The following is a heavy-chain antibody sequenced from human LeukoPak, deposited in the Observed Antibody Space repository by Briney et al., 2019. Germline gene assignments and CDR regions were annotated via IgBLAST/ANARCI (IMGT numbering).Heavy chain of an antibody. Sequence: GRSLRLSCAASGFTFSSYGMHWVRQAPGKGLEWVAVISYDGSNKYYADSVKGRFTISRDNSKNTLYLQMNSLRAEDTAVYYCAKDQGYDFLFNYWGQGTLVTVSS. D-gene: IGHD5-12*01. CDR1: GFTFSSYG. CDR3: AKDQGYDFLFNY. V-gene: IGHV3-30*18. CDR2: ISYDGSNK. J-gene: IGHJ4*02.